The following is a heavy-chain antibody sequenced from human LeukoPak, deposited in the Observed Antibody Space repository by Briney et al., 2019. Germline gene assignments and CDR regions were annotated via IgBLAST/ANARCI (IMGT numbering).Heavy chain of an antibody. V-gene: IGHV4-59*08. CDR3: ARHLRPGVVGYDY. CDR1: GGSISSYY. Sequence: SETLSLTCTVSGGSISSYYWSWIRQTPGKRLEWIGYIYYTGSSNYNPSLKSRVTISVDTSNNQFFLKLSSVTAADTAVYYCARHLRPGVVGYDYWGQGTLVTVSS. D-gene: IGHD2-8*02. CDR2: IYYTGSS. J-gene: IGHJ4*02.